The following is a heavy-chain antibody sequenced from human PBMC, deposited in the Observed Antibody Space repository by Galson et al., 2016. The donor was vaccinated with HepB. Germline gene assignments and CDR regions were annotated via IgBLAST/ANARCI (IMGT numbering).Heavy chain of an antibody. CDR3: ARSWGTSQWAYTYYGFDV. CDR1: GSNFGYYG. Sequence: SLRLSCAASGSNFGYYGMHWVRQAPGKGLEWVALIWYDGSNIYYADSVKGRFIISRDNSKDSLYLQMNSLRADDTAVYYCARSWGTSQWAYTYYGFDVWGRGTTVTVSS. J-gene: IGHJ6*02. CDR2: IWYDGSNI. D-gene: IGHD1-1*01. V-gene: IGHV3-33*01.